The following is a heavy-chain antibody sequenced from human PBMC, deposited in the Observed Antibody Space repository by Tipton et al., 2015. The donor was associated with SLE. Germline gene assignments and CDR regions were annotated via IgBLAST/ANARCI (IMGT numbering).Heavy chain of an antibody. CDR2: IDHSGVT. D-gene: IGHD1-26*01. V-gene: IGHV4-34*01. Sequence: TLSLTCAVYGRSFIGSYWTWIRQPPGKGLEWIGDIDHSGVTHYNPSLESRGTISVDTPKNQFSLKLSSVTAADTAVYYCARADGVVGGQVPYWYFDLWGRGTLVTVSS. J-gene: IGHJ2*01. CDR3: ARADGVVGGQVPYWYFDL. CDR1: GRSFIGSY.